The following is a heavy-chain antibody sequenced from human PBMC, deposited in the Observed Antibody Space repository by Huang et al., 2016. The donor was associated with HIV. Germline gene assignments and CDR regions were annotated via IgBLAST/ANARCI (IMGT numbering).Heavy chain of an antibody. D-gene: IGHD2-8*02. CDR1: GFTVSTNY. J-gene: IGHJ4*02. CDR2: MYSGGTT. V-gene: IGHV3-53*01. Sequence: EVQLVESGGGLIQPGGSLRLSCAASGFTVSTNYMTWVRQAPGKGLGWVALMYSGGTTDDADSVKGRFTISRDDSENTLYLHMTSLRAGDTAVYYCAKEGDTGAALGYWGQGTLVTVS. CDR3: AKEGDTGAALGY.